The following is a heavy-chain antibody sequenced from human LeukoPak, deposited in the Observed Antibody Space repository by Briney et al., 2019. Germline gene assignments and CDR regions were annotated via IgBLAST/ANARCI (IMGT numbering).Heavy chain of an antibody. CDR2: ISDRGDET. D-gene: IGHD6-13*01. Sequence: GGSLRLSCAASGFTFSSYAMSWVRQTPGKGLEWVSSISDRGDETYYADSVRGWFTISRDNSKNTLYLQMKSLGSDDTALYYCAKCWRVVSGNWYLSFDSWGQGTLVTVSS. CDR3: AKCWRVVSGNWYLSFDS. V-gene: IGHV3-23*01. CDR1: GFTFSSYA. J-gene: IGHJ4*02.